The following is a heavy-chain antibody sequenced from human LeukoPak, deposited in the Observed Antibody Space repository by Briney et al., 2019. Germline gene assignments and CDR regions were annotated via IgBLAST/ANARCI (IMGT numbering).Heavy chain of an antibody. CDR3: ARGTNTGWNTFDY. V-gene: IGHV4-39*01. CDR2: IYYGGAT. D-gene: IGHD1/OR15-1a*01. CDR1: RGSISSSTYY. Sequence: SETLSLTCTVSRGSISSSTYYCGWLRQPPGKGLEWIGSIYYGGATYYNPSLKSRVTVSADTSKIPFSLNLSSVTAADSAIYYCARGTNTGWNTFDYWGQGTLVTVSS. J-gene: IGHJ4*02.